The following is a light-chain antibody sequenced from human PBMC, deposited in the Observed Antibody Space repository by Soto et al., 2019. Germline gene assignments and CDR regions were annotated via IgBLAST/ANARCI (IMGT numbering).Light chain of an antibody. V-gene: IGKV3-20*01. Sequence: EIELTQSPSTLSLSPGERATLSCRASQSVRSTYLAWYQQKPGQAPRLLIFGASSRASGIPDRFTGSGSGTDFTLTISRLEPEDFAVYYCQQYDSSPRITFGQGTRLEIK. CDR2: GAS. J-gene: IGKJ5*01. CDR3: QQYDSSPRIT. CDR1: QSVRSTY.